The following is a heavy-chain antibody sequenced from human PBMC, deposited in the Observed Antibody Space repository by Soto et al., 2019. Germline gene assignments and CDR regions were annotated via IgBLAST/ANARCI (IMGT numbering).Heavy chain of an antibody. CDR2: IYYSGST. V-gene: IGHV4-31*03. CDR3: AKYSSGWYFDY. CDR1: GGSISSGGYY. D-gene: IGHD6-19*01. Sequence: SETLSLTCTVSGGSISSGGYYWSWIRQHPGKGLEWIGYIYYSGSTYYNPSLKSRVTISVDTSKNQFSLKLSSMTAADTAVYYCAKYSSGWYFDYWGQGTLVTVSS. J-gene: IGHJ4*02.